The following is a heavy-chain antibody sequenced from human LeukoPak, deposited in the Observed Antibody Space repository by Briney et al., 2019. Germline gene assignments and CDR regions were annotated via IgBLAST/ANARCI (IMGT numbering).Heavy chain of an antibody. Sequence: SETLSLTCAVYGGSFSGYYWSWIRQPPGKGLEWIGEINHSGSTNYNPSLKSRVTISVDTSKNQFSLKLSSVTAADTAVYYCARDYIAAAGTGFDYWGQGTLVTVSS. J-gene: IGHJ4*02. D-gene: IGHD6-13*01. V-gene: IGHV4-34*01. CDR2: INHSGST. CDR1: GGSFSGYY. CDR3: ARDYIAAAGTGFDY.